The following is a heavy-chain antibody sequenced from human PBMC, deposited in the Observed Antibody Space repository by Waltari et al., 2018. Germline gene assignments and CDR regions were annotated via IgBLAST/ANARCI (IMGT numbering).Heavy chain of an antibody. CDR1: GYSFTDNY. J-gene: IGHJ3*01. V-gene: IGHV1-2*02. CDR3: ARDRGVGATSDAFDV. D-gene: IGHD1-26*01. Sequence: QVQLVQSGAEVKKSGDSVKVSCKASGYSFTDNYIHWVRQDPGQGLEWMGWINPKSGGTKYAQKFQGRVTMTRDTSISTAYMEVSRLRSDDTAVYYCARDRGVGATSDAFDVWGQGTMVAVSS. CDR2: INPKSGGT.